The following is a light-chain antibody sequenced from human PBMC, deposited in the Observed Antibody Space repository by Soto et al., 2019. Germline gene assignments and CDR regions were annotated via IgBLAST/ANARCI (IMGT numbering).Light chain of an antibody. J-gene: IGLJ2*01. CDR3: ASWDDTLSGPV. Sequence: QAVVTQPPSASGTPGQRVTISCSGSSSNIGSNYVYWYQQLPGTAPKLLIYSNNQRPSGVPARFSGSKSGTSASLAISGLRSEDEAAYYCASWDDTLSGPVFGGGTKLTVL. CDR1: SSNIGSNY. CDR2: SNN. V-gene: IGLV1-47*02.